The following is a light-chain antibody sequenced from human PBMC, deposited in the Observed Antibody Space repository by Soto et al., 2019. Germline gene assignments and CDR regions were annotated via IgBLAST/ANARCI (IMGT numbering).Light chain of an antibody. CDR2: EVS. Sequence: QSVLTQPASVSGSPGQSITISCTGTNSDVGGYDYVSWYQHHPGKAPKLMIYEVSNRPPGVSHRFSGSKSGNTASLTISGLQTEDEADYYCSSYAGSTTLLFGTGTKVTVL. V-gene: IGLV2-14*01. J-gene: IGLJ1*01. CDR1: NSDVGGYDY. CDR3: SSYAGSTTLL.